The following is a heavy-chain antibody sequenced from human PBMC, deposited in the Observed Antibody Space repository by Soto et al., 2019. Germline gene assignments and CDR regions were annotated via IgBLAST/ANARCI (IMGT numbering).Heavy chain of an antibody. CDR2: INPSGGST. V-gene: IGHV1-46*01. CDR1: GYTFTSYY. Sequence: GASVKVSCKASGYTFTSYYIHWVRQSPAQELEWMGIINPSGGSTSYALKFQGRVTMTRDTSTSTVYMELSSLRSEDTAVYYCARGYDFWSAYYYYGMDVWGQGTTVTVSS. D-gene: IGHD3-3*01. J-gene: IGHJ6*02. CDR3: ARGYDFWSAYYYYGMDV.